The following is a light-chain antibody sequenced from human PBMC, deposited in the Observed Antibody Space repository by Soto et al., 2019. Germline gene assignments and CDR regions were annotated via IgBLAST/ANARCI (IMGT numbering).Light chain of an antibody. V-gene: IGKV3-11*01. CDR1: QSVRSY. CDR2: DAS. CDR3: QQCTNWPPLT. J-gene: IGKJ4*01. Sequence: EVVLTQSPATLSLSPGERATLSCRASQSVRSYLAWFQHKPGQAPRLLIYDASNRATGIPGRFSGSGFGTDFTLTISSLEPEDFGVYYCQQCTNWPPLTFGGGTRVEIK.